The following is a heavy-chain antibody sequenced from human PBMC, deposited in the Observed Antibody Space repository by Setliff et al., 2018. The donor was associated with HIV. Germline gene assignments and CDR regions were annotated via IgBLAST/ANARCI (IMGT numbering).Heavy chain of an antibody. V-gene: IGHV4-61*09. Sequence: SETLSLTCTVSGGSIRSGSYYWTWIRQPAGKGPEWIGHIYTNGYTNYNPPLKSRVTISVDTSRGQFSLQLTSVTAADTAVYYCARAPPGIQNDAFDVWGQGTMVTVSS. CDR1: GGSIRSGSYY. CDR2: IYTNGYT. J-gene: IGHJ3*01. CDR3: ARAPPGIQNDAFDV.